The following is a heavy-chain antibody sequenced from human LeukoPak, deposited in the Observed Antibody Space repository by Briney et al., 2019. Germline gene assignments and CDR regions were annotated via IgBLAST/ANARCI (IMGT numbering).Heavy chain of an antibody. CDR1: GFTVSSNY. V-gene: IGHV3-53*01. CDR2: IYSGGST. CDR3: ARPIAAAGSGAFDI. Sequence: GGSLRLSCAASGFTVSSNYMSWVRQAPGKGLEWVSVIYSGGSTYYADSVKGRLTISRDNSKNTLYLQMNSLRAEDTAVYYCARPIAAAGSGAFDIWGQGTMVTVSS. J-gene: IGHJ3*02. D-gene: IGHD6-13*01.